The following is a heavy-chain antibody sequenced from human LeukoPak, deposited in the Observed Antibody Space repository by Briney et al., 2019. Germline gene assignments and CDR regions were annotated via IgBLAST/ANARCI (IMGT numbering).Heavy chain of an antibody. CDR2: IYHSGST. D-gene: IGHD3-9*01. Sequence: SETLSLTCAVSGGSISSSNWWSWVRQPPGKGPEWIGEIYHSGSTNYNPSLKSRVTISVDKSKNQFSLKLSSVTAADTAVYYCASVPDYDILTGYSPYYFDYWGQGALVTVSS. CDR3: ASVPDYDILTGYSPYYFDY. V-gene: IGHV4-4*02. CDR1: GGSISSSNW. J-gene: IGHJ4*02.